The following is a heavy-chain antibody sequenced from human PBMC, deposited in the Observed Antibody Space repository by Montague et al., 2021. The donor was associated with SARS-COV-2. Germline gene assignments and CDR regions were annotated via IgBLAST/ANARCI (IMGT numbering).Heavy chain of an antibody. CDR3: ARDDYVWGSYRYGHYNWFDP. D-gene: IGHD3-16*02. V-gene: IGHV3-21*01. Sequence: SLRLSCAASGFTFSSYSMNWVRQAPGEGLEWVSSISSSSSYKHYADSVKGRFTISRDNAKNSLYLQMNSLRAEDTAVYYCARDDYVWGSYRYGHYNWFDPWGQGTLVTVSS. CDR2: ISSSSSYK. CDR1: GFTFSSYS. J-gene: IGHJ5*02.